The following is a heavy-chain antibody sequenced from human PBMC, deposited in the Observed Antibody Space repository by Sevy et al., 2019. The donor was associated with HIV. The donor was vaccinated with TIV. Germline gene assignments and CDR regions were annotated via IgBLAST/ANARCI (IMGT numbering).Heavy chain of an antibody. V-gene: IGHV3-23*01. Sequence: GGSLRLSCAASGFTFSSYAMSWVRQAPGKGLEWVSAISGSGGSTYYADSVKGRFTISRDNSKNTLYLQRNSLRAVGKAVYYCAKDLYPHFTGYSSSWHTAKGSLGTVLDYWGQGTLVTVSS. CDR3: AKDLYPHFTGYSSSWHTAKGSLGTVLDY. CDR1: GFTFSSYA. J-gene: IGHJ4*02. CDR2: ISGSGGST. D-gene: IGHD6-13*01.